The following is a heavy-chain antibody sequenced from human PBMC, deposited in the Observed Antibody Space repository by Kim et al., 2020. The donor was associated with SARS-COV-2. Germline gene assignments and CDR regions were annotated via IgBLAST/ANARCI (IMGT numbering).Heavy chain of an antibody. Sequence: GGSLRLSCVGSGFIFGDFALHWVRQSPGKGPEWVAGMSWNSGYIGYADSVKGRFTVSRDNAKNSLHLQMNSLRPEDTALYFCAEDIGVYSSSSDSWGQGT. CDR3: AEDIGVYSSSSDS. D-gene: IGHD6-13*01. V-gene: IGHV3-9*01. CDR2: MSWNSGYI. J-gene: IGHJ5*02. CDR1: GFIFGDFA.